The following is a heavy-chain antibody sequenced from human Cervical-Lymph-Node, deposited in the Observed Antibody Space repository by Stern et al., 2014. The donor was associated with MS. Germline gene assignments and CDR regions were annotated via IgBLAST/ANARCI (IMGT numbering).Heavy chain of an antibody. V-gene: IGHV5-51*01. CDR1: GYIFSNFW. CDR2: IYPADSDT. D-gene: IGHD3-22*01. CDR3: VRRRDSAGYDTFDL. Sequence: VQLVESGAEVKKPGESLKISCRTSGYIFSNFWIGWVRQMPGKGLEWMGVIYPADSDTTYSPSFQGQVTISADESISTAYLQWRSLKASDTAMYYCVRRRDSAGYDTFDLWGQGTMLIVSS. J-gene: IGHJ3*01.